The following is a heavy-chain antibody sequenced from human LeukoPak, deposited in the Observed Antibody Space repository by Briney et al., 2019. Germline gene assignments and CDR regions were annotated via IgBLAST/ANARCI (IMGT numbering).Heavy chain of an antibody. V-gene: IGHV3-7*03. D-gene: IGHD4-17*01. CDR2: IKQDGSEK. J-gene: IGHJ2*01. Sequence: GGSLRLSCAASGFTFSSYWMSWVRQAPGKGLEWVANIKQDGSEKYYVDSVKGRFTISRDNAKNSLYLQMNSLRAEDTAVYYCAKDYGDYSGWYFDLWGRGALVTVSS. CDR3: AKDYGDYSGWYFDL. CDR1: GFTFSSYW.